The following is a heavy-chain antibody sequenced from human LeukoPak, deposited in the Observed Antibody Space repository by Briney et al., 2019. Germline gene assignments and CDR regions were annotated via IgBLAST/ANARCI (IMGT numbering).Heavy chain of an antibody. CDR1: GYTLTAHY. CDR3: ARGRGTTMVRGVITNYFDL. CDR2: IDPNSGGT. V-gene: IGHV1-2*02. D-gene: IGHD3-10*01. Sequence: ASVKVSCRASGYTLTAHYIHGVRQAPGQGLEWMGWIDPNSGGTNYAQRFLGSVTMTGDTSINTAFMEVRRLRSDDTAIYYCARGRGTTMVRGVITNYFDLWGRGSLVTVSS. J-gene: IGHJ2*01.